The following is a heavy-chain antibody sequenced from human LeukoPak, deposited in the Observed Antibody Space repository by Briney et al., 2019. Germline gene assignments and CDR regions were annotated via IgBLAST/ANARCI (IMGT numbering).Heavy chain of an antibody. CDR3: ARVSIGWYSFDY. D-gene: IGHD6-19*01. V-gene: IGHV3-23*01. J-gene: IGHJ4*02. Sequence: GGSLRLSCAASGFTFNIYAMSWVRQAPGKGLEWVSALNDNGAYTYYADSVKGRFTISRDNAKNSLYLQMNSLRAKDTAVYYCARVSIGWYSFDYWGQGTLVTVSS. CDR1: GFTFNIYA. CDR2: LNDNGAYT.